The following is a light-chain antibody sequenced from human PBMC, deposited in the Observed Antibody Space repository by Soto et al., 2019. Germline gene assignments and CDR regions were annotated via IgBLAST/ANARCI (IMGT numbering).Light chain of an antibody. CDR1: SDDVGRYNL. V-gene: IGLV2-23*01. CDR3: CSYADSGTYV. CDR2: EDI. Sequence: QSVLPQPASVSGSPGQSITISCTGTSDDVGRYNLVSWYQQYPGKAPKLMIYEDIKRPSGVSVRFSGSKSDNTASLTISGLQAEDEADYYCCSYADSGTYVFGTGTKATVL. J-gene: IGLJ1*01.